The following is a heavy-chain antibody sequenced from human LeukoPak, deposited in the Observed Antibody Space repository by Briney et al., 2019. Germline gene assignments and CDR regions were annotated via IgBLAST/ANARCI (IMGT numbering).Heavy chain of an antibody. CDR2: ISYDGSNK. D-gene: IGHD1-20*01. V-gene: IGHV3-30-3*01. J-gene: IGHJ4*02. Sequence: GRSLRLSCAASGFTFNNYAMHWVRQAPGKGLEWVAVISYDGSNKYYADSVKGRFTISRDNSKNTLYLQMNSLRAEDTAVYYCARGITGTLDYWGQGTLVTVSS. CDR1: GFTFNNYA. CDR3: ARGITGTLDY.